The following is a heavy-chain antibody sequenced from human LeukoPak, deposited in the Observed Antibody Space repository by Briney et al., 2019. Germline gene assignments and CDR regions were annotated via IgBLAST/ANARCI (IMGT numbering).Heavy chain of an antibody. CDR2: IYHSGST. J-gene: IGHJ5*02. V-gene: IGHV4-4*02. CDR1: GGSISSSNW. Sequence: SETLSLTCAVSGGSISSSNWWSRVRQPPGKGLEWIGEIYHSGSTNYNPSLKSRVTISVDKSKNQFSLKLSSVTAADTAVYYCARTYYYGSGKERGFDPWGQGTLVTVSS. CDR3: ARTYYYGSGKERGFDP. D-gene: IGHD3-10*01.